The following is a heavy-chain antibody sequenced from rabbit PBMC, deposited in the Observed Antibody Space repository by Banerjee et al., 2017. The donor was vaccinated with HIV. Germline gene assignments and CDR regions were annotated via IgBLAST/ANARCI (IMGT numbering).Heavy chain of an antibody. CDR2: IDPVSGTT. Sequence: QEQLVESGGGLVQPGGSLKLSCKASGFDFSSYGVNWVRQAPGKGLEWVGYIDPVSGTTYYASWVNGRFTISSHNAQNTLYLQLNSLTAADTATYFCVRDRGRYSTAGDTDYTYAFDPWGPGTLVTVS. D-gene: IGHD8-1*01. J-gene: IGHJ2*01. CDR1: GFDFSSYG. CDR3: VRDRGRYSTAGDTDYTYAFDP. V-gene: IGHV1S47*01.